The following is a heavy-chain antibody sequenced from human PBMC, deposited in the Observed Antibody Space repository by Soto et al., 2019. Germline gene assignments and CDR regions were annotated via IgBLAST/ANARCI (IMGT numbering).Heavy chain of an antibody. Sequence: GGSLRLSCAASGFTFSSYAMHWVRQAPGKGLEWVAVISYDGSNKYYADSVKGRFTISRDSSKSTLYLQMNSLRAEDTAVYYCARAGIVATIRTNYFDYWGQGTLVTVSS. J-gene: IGHJ4*02. CDR2: ISYDGSNK. V-gene: IGHV3-30-3*01. CDR3: ARAGIVATIRTNYFDY. CDR1: GFTFSSYA. D-gene: IGHD5-12*01.